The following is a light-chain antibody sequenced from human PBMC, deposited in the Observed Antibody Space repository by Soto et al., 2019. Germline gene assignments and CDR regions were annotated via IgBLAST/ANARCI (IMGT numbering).Light chain of an antibody. J-gene: IGKJ1*01. CDR2: GAS. Sequence: EVVLTQSPGTLSLSPGDRAALSCRASQSLSGNHLAWYQQKPGQAPRLLMYGASTRLTGIPDRFGGSGSGTDFTLIISRLEPEDCAVYYCQQYGSSPRTFGQGTKVEIK. CDR1: QSLSGNH. CDR3: QQYGSSPRT. V-gene: IGKV3-20*01.